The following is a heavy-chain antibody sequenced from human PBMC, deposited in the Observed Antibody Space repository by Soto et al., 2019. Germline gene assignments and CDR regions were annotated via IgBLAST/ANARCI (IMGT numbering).Heavy chain of an antibody. CDR3: ARSRYEDWFDP. CDR2: INPNSGGT. J-gene: IGHJ5*02. CDR1: GYTFTGYY. V-gene: IGHV1-2*04. D-gene: IGHD5-12*01. Sequence: ASVKVSCKASGYTFTGYYMHWVRQAPGQGLEWMGWINPNSGGTNYAQKFQGWATMTRDTSISTAYMELSRLRSDDTAVYYCARSRYEDWFDPWGQGTLVTVSS.